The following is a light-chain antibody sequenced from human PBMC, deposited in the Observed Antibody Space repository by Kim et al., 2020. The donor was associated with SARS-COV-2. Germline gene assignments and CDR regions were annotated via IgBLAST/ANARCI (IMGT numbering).Light chain of an antibody. V-gene: IGLV7-43*01. CDR1: PGAVTNNYY. J-gene: IGLJ1*01. Sequence: PGGTLTLPCASRPGAVTNNYYPNWFQQKPGQAPTALIYSTSNKHSWTPARFSGSLLGGKAALTLSGEQPEDEAEYYCLLYYGGAYVFGAGTKVTVL. CDR3: LLYYGGAYV. CDR2: STS.